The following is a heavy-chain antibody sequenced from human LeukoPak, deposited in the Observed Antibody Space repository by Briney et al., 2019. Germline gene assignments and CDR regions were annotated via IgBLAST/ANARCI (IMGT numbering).Heavy chain of an antibody. CDR2: ISSSGSYI. J-gene: IGHJ4*02. Sequence: GGSLRLSCAASGFTFSSYSMNWVRQAPGKGLEWVSSISSSGSYIYYADSVKGRFTISRDNAKNSLYLQMNSLRAGDTAVYYCARDVYGGNSAGNPFDYWGQGTLVTVSS. D-gene: IGHD4-23*01. CDR1: GFTFSSYS. V-gene: IGHV3-21*01. CDR3: ARDVYGGNSAGNPFDY.